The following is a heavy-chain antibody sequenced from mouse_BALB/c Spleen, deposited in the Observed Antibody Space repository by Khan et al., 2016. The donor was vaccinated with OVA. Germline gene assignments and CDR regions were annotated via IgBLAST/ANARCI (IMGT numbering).Heavy chain of an antibody. V-gene: IGHV3-2*02. D-gene: IGHD1-1*01. Sequence: EVQLQESGPGLVKPSQSLSLTCTVTGYSITSGYAWNWIRQFLGNKLEWMGYISYSGVTSYTPSLKSRISITRDTSKNQFFLQLNSVTTEDTATYYCARGDYYGYYFDYWGQGTTLTVSS. CDR1: GYSITSGYA. CDR3: ARGDYYGYYFDY. J-gene: IGHJ2*01. CDR2: ISYSGVT.